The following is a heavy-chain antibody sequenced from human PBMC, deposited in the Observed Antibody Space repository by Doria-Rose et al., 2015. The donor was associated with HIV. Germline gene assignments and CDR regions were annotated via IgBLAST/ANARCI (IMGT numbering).Heavy chain of an antibody. D-gene: IGHD6-13*01. V-gene: IGHV2-26*01. Sequence: QESGPVLVKPTETLTLTCTVFGVSLSSPGMGVSWTRQPPGKALEWLANIFSDDERSYQTSLKSRLTIAMGTSKSQVVLTMTDMDPVDTATYYCARIKSSRWYHKYYFDFWGQGTLVIVSA. J-gene: IGHJ4*02. CDR2: IFSDDER. CDR3: ARIKSSRWYHKYYFDF. CDR1: GVSLSSPGMG.